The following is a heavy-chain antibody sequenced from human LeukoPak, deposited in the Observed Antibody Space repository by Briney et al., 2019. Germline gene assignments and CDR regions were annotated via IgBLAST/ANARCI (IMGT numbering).Heavy chain of an antibody. CDR1: GGSISGYY. Sequence: PSETLSLTCTVSGGSISGYYWSWIRQPPGKGLESIGYVHYSGSTNYNPSLKSRVIISVDTSRNQFSLKLSSMTAADTAVYYCARHEATEGHFDYWGQGALVTVSS. CDR2: VHYSGST. V-gene: IGHV4-59*08. CDR3: ARHEATEGHFDY. J-gene: IGHJ4*02.